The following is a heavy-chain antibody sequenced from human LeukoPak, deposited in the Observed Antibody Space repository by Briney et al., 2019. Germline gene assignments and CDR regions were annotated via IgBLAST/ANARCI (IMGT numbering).Heavy chain of an antibody. D-gene: IGHD4-17*01. V-gene: IGHV3-20*04. CDR3: ARKGHYGIDF. J-gene: IGHJ4*02. CDR2: IKLNGGTT. CDR1: GFSFDDYD. Sequence: GGSLGLSCTASGFSFDDYDMDWVRQAPGQGLEWVSGIKLNGGTTTYADSVKGRFTISRDNARNSLFLQMNSLTAEDTAFYFCARKGHYGIDFWGQGTLVTVSS.